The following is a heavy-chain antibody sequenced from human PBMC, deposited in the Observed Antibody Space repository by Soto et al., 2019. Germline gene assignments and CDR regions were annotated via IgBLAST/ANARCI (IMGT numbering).Heavy chain of an antibody. CDR2: ISSSSSYI. J-gene: IGHJ4*02. CDR1: GFTFSSYS. V-gene: IGHV3-21*01. CDR3: ARACEESGWKNEYYFDY. D-gene: IGHD6-19*01. Sequence: EVQLVESGGGLVKPGGSLRLSCAASGFTFSSYSMNWVRQAPGKGLEWVSSISSSSSYIYYADSVKGRFTISRDNAKNSLYLQMNSLRAEDTAVYYCARACEESGWKNEYYFDYWGQGTLVTVSS.